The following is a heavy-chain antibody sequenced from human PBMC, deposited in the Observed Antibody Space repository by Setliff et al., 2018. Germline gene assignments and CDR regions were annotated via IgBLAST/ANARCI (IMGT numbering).Heavy chain of an antibody. CDR3: VRDLFFGPARGFDP. CDR2: VRSNSVGGTT. D-gene: IGHD3-10*01. CDR1: GLTFADAW. J-gene: IGHJ5*02. Sequence: PGGSLRLSCTASGLTFADAWMNWVRQAPGKGLEWVARVRSNSVGGTTEYGAPVKGRFTISRDDSKDMVFLQMSSLKSEDTGVYFCVRDLFFGPARGFDPWGQGTQVTVSS. V-gene: IGHV3-15*01.